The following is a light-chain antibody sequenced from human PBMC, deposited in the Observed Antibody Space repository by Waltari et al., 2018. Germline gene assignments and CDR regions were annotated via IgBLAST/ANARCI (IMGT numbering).Light chain of an antibody. J-gene: IGKJ1*01. V-gene: IGKV1-39*01. CDR1: QSIRHY. CDR3: QQSYSIPWT. Sequence: DIQMTQSPPSLSASVGARVPITCRASQSIRHYLSWYQRKPGEAPKLLIYASSTLQRGVPSRFSGISSRTSATIFSLTISGLQVEDSATYYCQQSYSIPWTFGQGTSVEVK. CDR2: ASS.